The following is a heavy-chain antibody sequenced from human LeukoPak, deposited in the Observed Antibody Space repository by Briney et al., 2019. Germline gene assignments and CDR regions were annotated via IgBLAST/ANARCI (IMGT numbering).Heavy chain of an antibody. J-gene: IGHJ1*01. CDR1: GFTFSSYE. Sequence: PGGSLRLSCAASGFTFSSYEMSWVRQAPGKGLEWVSYISSSGSTIYYADSVKGRFTISRDNAKNSLYLQMNSLRAEDTAVYYCATLDSSREYFQHWGQGTLVTVSS. D-gene: IGHD6-6*01. V-gene: IGHV3-48*03. CDR3: ATLDSSREYFQH. CDR2: ISSSGSTI.